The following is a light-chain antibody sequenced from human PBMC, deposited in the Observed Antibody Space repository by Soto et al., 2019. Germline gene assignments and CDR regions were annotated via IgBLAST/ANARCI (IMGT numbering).Light chain of an antibody. V-gene: IGKV1-5*01. CDR2: DAS. Sequence: DIQMTQSPSTLSAFVGDRVTITCRASQSISTWLAWYQQKPGKAPKLLIYDASSLESGVPSRFSGSGSGTEFTLTISSLQPEDFATYYCQQYYSYSTFGQGTKVDIK. CDR3: QQYYSYST. CDR1: QSISTW. J-gene: IGKJ1*01.